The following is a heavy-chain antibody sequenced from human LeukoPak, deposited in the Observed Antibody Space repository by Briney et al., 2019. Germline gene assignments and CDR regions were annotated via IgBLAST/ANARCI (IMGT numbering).Heavy chain of an antibody. CDR1: GGSISSSSYY. J-gene: IGHJ4*02. V-gene: IGHV4-39*07. CDR3: ARTKLGFCSGGSCYRHFDN. D-gene: IGHD2-15*01. CDR2: IYYTGST. Sequence: SETLSLTYTVSGGSISSSSYYWGWIRQPPGKGLEWIGSIYYTGSTYYNPSLKSRVTISIDTSKNQFSLNLSSVTAADTAVYFCARTKLGFCSGGSCYRHFDNWGQGTLVTVSS.